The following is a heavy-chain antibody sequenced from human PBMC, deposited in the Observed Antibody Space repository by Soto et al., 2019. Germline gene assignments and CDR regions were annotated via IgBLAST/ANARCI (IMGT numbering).Heavy chain of an antibody. J-gene: IGHJ6*02. CDR3: ARDHLILPAHDFFYGSDV. CDR1: GFIFSMYS. CDR2: IPQDGVDG. V-gene: IGHV3-7*03. D-gene: IGHD2-21*02. Sequence: PRLSCEVSGFIFSMYSMSWVRQTPGKGLEWVAKIPQDGVDGHYADAVKGRFTISRDNGKNSLYLQMNNLRAEDTAVYYCARDHLILPAHDFFYGSDVWGRGATVTVSS.